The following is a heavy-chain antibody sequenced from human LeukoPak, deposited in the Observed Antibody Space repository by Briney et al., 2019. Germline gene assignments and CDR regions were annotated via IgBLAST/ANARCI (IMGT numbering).Heavy chain of an antibody. D-gene: IGHD4-11*01. CDR2: INHSGST. CDR1: SGSFSGYY. V-gene: IGHV4-34*01. J-gene: IGHJ5*02. Sequence: PSETLSLTCAAYSGSFSGYYWSWIRQPPGKGLEWIAEINHSGSTHYNPSLKSRVTISVDTSKNQFSLKLSSVTAADTAVYYCARASKYSNYRWFDPWGQGTLVTVSS. CDR3: ARASKYSNYRWFDP.